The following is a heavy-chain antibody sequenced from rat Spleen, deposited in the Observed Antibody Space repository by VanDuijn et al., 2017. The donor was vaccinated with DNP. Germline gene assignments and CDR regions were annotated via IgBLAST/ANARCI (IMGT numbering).Heavy chain of an antibody. CDR1: GFKLNDYW. CDR2: INKDSSTI. CDR3: ARAGWHGWLAY. Sequence: EVKLVESGGGLVQPGRSLKLSCAASGFKLNDYWMGWVRQAPGKGLEWIGEINKDSSTINYSPSLKDKFTISRDKAQNTLYLQMSKLGSEDTAIYYCARAGWHGWLAYWGQGTLVTVSS. V-gene: IGHV4-2*01. J-gene: IGHJ3*01. D-gene: IGHD1-11*01.